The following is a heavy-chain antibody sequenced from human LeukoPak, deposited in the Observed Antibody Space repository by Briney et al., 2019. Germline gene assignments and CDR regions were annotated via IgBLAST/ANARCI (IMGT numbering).Heavy chain of an antibody. Sequence: PGGPQRLPCAASGFTFGHHAMPWVRQVPGKGLQRVSLISGDGDDTHYADSVKRLFTLPKDISGNAMLLLMDSLSSEDTALYYCAKDRGGYYGSGASYYFYGMDVWGPGTTVTVSS. CDR2: ISGDGDDT. CDR1: GFTFGHHA. V-gene: IGHV3-43*02. J-gene: IGHJ6*02. D-gene: IGHD3-10*01. CDR3: AKDRGGYYGSGASYYFYGMDV.